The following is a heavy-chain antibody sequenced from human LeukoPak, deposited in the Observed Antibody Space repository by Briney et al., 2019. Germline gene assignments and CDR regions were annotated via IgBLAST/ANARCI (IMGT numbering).Heavy chain of an antibody. D-gene: IGHD6-13*01. Sequence: GRSLRLSCAASGFTFSSYSMNWVRQAPGKGLEWVSSISSSSSYIYYADSVKGRFTISRDNAKNSLYLQMNSLRAEDTAVYYCAISQQLDFDYWGQGTLVTVSS. CDR1: GFTFSSYS. CDR2: ISSSSSYI. J-gene: IGHJ4*02. V-gene: IGHV3-21*01. CDR3: AISQQLDFDY.